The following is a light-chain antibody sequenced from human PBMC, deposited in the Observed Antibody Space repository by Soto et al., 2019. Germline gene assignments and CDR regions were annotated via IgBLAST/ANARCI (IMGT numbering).Light chain of an antibody. J-gene: IGKJ4*01. CDR2: AAS. CDR3: QQSYSTPLT. CDR1: QSISSY. Sequence: DIQMTQSPSSLSASLGDRVTITCRASQSISSYLNWYQQKPGKAPKLLIYAASRFQSGVPSRFSGSGSGTDFTLTISSLQPEDFATYYCQQSYSTPLTFGGGTKVEIK. V-gene: IGKV1-39*01.